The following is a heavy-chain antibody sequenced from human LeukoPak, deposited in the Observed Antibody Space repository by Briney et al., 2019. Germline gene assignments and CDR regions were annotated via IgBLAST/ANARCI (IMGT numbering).Heavy chain of an antibody. CDR3: ARGNYYDSSGYSGY. Sequence: GVSLRLSCAASGFTFSSYSMNWVRQAPGKGLEWVSYISSSSSTIYYADSVKGRFTISRDNAKNSLYLQMNSLRAEDTAVYYCARGNYYDSSGYSGYWGQGTLVTVSS. V-gene: IGHV3-48*01. J-gene: IGHJ4*02. CDR1: GFTFSSYS. D-gene: IGHD3-22*01. CDR2: ISSSSSTI.